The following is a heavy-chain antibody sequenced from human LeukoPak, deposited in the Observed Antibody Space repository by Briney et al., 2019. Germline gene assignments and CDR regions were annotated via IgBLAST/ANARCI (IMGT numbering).Heavy chain of an antibody. J-gene: IGHJ4*02. V-gene: IGHV5-51*01. CDR2: IYPGDSDT. Sequence: GESLKISCKGSGYSFTSYWIGWVRQMPGKGLEWMGIIYPGDSDTRYSPSFQGQVTISADKSISTAYLQWSSLKASDTAMYYCARLVVVAATRGTAYYFDYWGQGTLVTVSS. CDR3: ARLVVVAATRGTAYYFDY. D-gene: IGHD2-15*01. CDR1: GYSFTSYW.